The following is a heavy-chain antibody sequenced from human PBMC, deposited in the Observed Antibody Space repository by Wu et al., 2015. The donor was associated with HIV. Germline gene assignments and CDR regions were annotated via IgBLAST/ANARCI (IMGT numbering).Heavy chain of an antibody. J-gene: IGHJ3*02. D-gene: IGHD6-19*01. CDR2: ISAYNGNT. Sequence: QVQLVQSGAEVKKPGASVKVSCKASGYTFTTYGISWVRQAPGQGLEWMGWISAYNGNTNYAQKLQGRVTMTTDTSTSTAYMELRSLRSDDTAVYYCARSEVIAVAGDDAFDMWGQGTMVTVSS. CDR1: GYTFTTYG. CDR3: ARSEVIAVAGDDAFDM. V-gene: IGHV1-18*01.